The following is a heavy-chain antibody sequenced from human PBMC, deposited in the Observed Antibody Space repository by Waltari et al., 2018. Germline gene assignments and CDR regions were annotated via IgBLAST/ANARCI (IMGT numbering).Heavy chain of an antibody. V-gene: IGHV1-24*01. D-gene: IGHD3-16*01. Sequence: QVQLVQSGAEVKKPGASVKVSCKVSGYTLTEFSMHWVRQAPGKGLEWMGGFDPEDGETIYAQKVQGRVTMTEDTSTDTAYMELSSLRSEDTAVYYCACLYDYVWGSSYWGQGTLVTVSS. J-gene: IGHJ4*02. CDR1: GYTLTEFS. CDR2: FDPEDGET. CDR3: ACLYDYVWGSSY.